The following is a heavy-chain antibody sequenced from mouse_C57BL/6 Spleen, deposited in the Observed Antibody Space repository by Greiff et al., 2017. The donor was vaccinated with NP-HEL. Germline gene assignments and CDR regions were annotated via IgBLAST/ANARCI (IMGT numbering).Heavy chain of an antibody. CDR1: GYTFTDYN. J-gene: IGHJ3*01. CDR3: ATGLGYYGSSLAY. V-gene: IGHV1-18*01. Sequence: VQLQQSGPELVKPGASVKIPCKASGYTFTDYNMDWVKQSHGKSLEWIGDINPNNGGTIYNQKFKGKATLTVDKSSSTAYMELRSLTSEDTAVYYCATGLGYYGSSLAYWGQGTLVTVSA. D-gene: IGHD1-1*01. CDR2: INPNNGGT.